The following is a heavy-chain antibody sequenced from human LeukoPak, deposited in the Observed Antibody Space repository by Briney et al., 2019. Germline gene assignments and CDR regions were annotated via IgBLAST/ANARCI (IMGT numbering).Heavy chain of an antibody. V-gene: IGHV1-3*01. Sequence: ASVKVSCKASGYTFTSYAMHWVRQAPGQRLEWMGWINAGNGNTKYSQKFQGRVTITRDTSASTAYMELGSLRSEDTAVYYCARARALWFGSSLDYWGQGTLVTVSS. J-gene: IGHJ4*02. CDR2: INAGNGNT. CDR1: GYTFTSYA. CDR3: ARARALWFGSSLDY. D-gene: IGHD3-10*01.